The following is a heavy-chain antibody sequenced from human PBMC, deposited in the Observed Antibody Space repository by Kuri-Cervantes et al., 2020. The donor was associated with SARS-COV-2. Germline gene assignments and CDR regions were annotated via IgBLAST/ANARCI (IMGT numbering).Heavy chain of an antibody. CDR3: ARQRGGFLEWLLYYDY. Sequence: GSLRLSCTVSGGSISSSSYYWGWIRQPPGKGLEWIGSIYYSGSTYYNPSLKSRVTISVDTAKNQFSLKLKSVTATDTAVYYCARQRGGFLEWLLYYDYWGQGTLVTVSS. V-gene: IGHV4-39*01. J-gene: IGHJ4*02. D-gene: IGHD3-3*01. CDR1: GGSISSSSYY. CDR2: IYYSGST.